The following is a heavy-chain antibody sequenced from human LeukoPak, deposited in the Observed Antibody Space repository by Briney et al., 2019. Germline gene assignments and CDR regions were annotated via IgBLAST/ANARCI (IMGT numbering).Heavy chain of an antibody. Sequence: GGSLRLSCAASGFTFSSYAMSWVRQAPGKGLEWVSCISGSGGSTNYADSVKGRFTISRDDSKDTLYLQMNSLRAEDTAVYYCAKTSGGNYWGQGTLVTVSS. CDR3: AKTSGGNY. CDR2: ISGSGGST. V-gene: IGHV3-23*01. J-gene: IGHJ4*02. D-gene: IGHD2-15*01. CDR1: GFTFSSYA.